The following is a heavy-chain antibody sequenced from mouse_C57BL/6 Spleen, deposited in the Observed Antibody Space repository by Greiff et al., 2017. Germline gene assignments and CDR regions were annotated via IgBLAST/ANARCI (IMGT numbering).Heavy chain of an antibody. V-gene: IGHV1-72*01. CDR3: ARSSSNYVFYFDY. Sequence: QVQLQQPGAELVKPGASVKLSCKASGYTFTSYWMHWVKQRPGRGLEWIGRIAPNSGGTKYNEKFKRKATLTVDKPSSTAYMQLSSLTSEDSAVYYCARSSSNYVFYFDYWGKGTTLTVSS. CDR2: IAPNSGGT. J-gene: IGHJ2*01. D-gene: IGHD2-5*01. CDR1: GYTFTSYW.